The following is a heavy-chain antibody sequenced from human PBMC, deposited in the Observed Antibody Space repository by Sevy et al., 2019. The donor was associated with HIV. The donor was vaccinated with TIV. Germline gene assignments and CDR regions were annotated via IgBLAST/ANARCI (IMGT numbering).Heavy chain of an antibody. Sequence: AGSLRLSCAASGFTFSSYGMHWVRQAPGKVLEWVAVISYDGSNKYYADSVKGRFTISRDNSKKTLYLQMNSLRAEDTAVYYCAKWLTAAIDYYGMDIWGQGTTVTVSS. J-gene: IGHJ6*02. CDR1: GFTFSSYG. CDR2: ISYDGSNK. V-gene: IGHV3-30*18. D-gene: IGHD2-2*01. CDR3: AKWLTAAIDYYGMDI.